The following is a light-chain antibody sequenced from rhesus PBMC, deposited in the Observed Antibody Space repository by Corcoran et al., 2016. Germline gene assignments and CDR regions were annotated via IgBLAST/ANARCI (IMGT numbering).Light chain of an antibody. Sequence: DIQMTQSPSALSASVGDRVTISCRASQNIYSKLAWYQQKPGKAPKLLIHGASRLQTGIPSRVSGRESETEFTLTISSLQPDASATYYCQHYYDNPYSFGQGTKVEIK. V-gene: IGKV1S12*01. CDR1: QNIYSK. J-gene: IGKJ2*01. CDR3: QHYYDNPYS. CDR2: GAS.